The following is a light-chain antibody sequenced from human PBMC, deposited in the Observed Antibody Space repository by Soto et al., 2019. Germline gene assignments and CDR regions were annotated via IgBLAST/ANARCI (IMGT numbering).Light chain of an antibody. CDR1: QSFSSNN. CDR2: GAS. J-gene: IGKJ3*01. V-gene: IGKV3-20*01. CDR3: QQYGRSPFT. Sequence: EVVMTQSPGTLSLSPGERATLSCRASQSFSSNNLAWYQQRPGQAPRVVIYGASTRATGIPERFSGSGSGTDFTLTISRLEPEDFPVYYCQQYGRSPFTFGPGTKVDI.